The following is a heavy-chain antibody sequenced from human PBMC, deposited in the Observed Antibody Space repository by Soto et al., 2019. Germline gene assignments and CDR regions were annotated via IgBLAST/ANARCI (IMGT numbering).Heavy chain of an antibody. J-gene: IGHJ4*02. V-gene: IGHV3-30*18. D-gene: IGHD1-26*01. Sequence: QVQLVESGGGVVQPGRSLRLSCAASGFTFSSYGMHWVRQAPGKGLEWVAVISYDGSNKYYADSVKGRFTISRDNSKNTLYLQMNSLRAEDTAVYYCAKDRGATTLLDYWGQGTLVTVSS. CDR2: ISYDGSNK. CDR1: GFTFSSYG. CDR3: AKDRGATTLLDY.